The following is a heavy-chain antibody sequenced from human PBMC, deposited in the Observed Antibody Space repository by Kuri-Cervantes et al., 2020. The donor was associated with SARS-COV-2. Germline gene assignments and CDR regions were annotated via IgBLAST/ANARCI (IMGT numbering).Heavy chain of an antibody. D-gene: IGHD3-10*01. V-gene: IGHV4-59*01. Sequence: GSLRLSCTVSGGSISSYYWSWIRQPPGKGLEWIGYIYYSGSTNYNPSLKSRVTISVDTSKNQFSLKLSSVTAADTAVYYCARDVLLWFREYKGKFDYWGQGTLVTVSS. CDR3: ARDVLLWFREYKGKFDY. CDR2: IYYSGST. J-gene: IGHJ4*02. CDR1: GGSISSYY.